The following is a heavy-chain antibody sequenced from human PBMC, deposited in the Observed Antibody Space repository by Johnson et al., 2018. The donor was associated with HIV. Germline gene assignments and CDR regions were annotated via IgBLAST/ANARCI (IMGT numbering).Heavy chain of an antibody. V-gene: IGHV3-30*02. J-gene: IGHJ3*02. Sequence: QEQLEESGGGVVQPGGSLRLSCAASGFIFSNYDIHWVRQAPGKGLDWVACIRYDGSNKFYADSVKGRFTISSDNAKNTAYLQMNSWTAEDTAVYYCARDDGGGGDAFDIWGQGTMVTVSS. CDR2: IRYDGSNK. CDR1: GFIFSNYD. D-gene: IGHD2-15*01. CDR3: ARDDGGGGDAFDI.